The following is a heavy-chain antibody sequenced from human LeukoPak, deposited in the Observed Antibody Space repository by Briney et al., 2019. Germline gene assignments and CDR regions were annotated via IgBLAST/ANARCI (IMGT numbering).Heavy chain of an antibody. CDR3: SRSRPKFKDFDY. CDR2: ISSDGSSK. CDR1: GFTFSSYG. J-gene: IGHJ4*02. Sequence: GGSLRLSCAASGFTFSSYGMHWVRQAPGKGLDWVALISSDGSSKYYADSVKGRFTISRDNSKNTLYLQMNSLRAEDTAVYYCSRSRPKFKDFDYWGQGTLVTVSS. V-gene: IGHV3-30*03.